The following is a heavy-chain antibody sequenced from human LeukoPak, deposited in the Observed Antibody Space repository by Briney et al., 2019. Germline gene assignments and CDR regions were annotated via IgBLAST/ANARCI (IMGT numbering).Heavy chain of an antibody. CDR2: IYYSGST. Sequence: SETLSLTCTVSGGSISSSSYYWGWIRQPPGKGLEWIGSIYYSGSTYYNPSLKSRVTISVDTSKNQFSLKLSSVTAADTAVYYCARHSGSWHRFGFDYWGQGTLVTVSS. CDR1: GGSISSSSYY. V-gene: IGHV4-39*01. J-gene: IGHJ4*02. CDR3: ARHSGSWHRFGFDY. D-gene: IGHD6-13*01.